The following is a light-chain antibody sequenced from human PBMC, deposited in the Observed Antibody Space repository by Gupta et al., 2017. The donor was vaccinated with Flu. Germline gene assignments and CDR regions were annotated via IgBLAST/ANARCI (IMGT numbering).Light chain of an antibody. CDR2: GGS. Sequence: TIVCTGRISGDGGCNMVCWYQQHPGAAPNLLIYGGSKRPSGVPDRFSGSKSGTTASMTITGLQAEDEADYYCSSYDGSSTVYVFGAGTKVTVL. CDR1: ISGDGGCNM. V-gene: IGLV2-11*03. CDR3: SSYDGSSTVYV. J-gene: IGLJ1*01.